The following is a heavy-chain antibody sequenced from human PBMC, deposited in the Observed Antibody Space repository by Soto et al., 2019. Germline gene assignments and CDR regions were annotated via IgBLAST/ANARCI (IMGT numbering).Heavy chain of an antibody. Sequence: QVQLQESGPGLVKPSQTLSLTCTVSGDSISNGDNYWTWIRQLPGKGLEWIGYIYYTGSTNYNPSLKTRLSLSVDTSTNQFFLNLTSVTAADTAVYFCARSRGTLQHGSNSNYFDSWGQGTLVSVAS. D-gene: IGHD1-1*01. CDR2: IYYTGST. CDR3: ARSRGTLQHGSNSNYFDS. J-gene: IGHJ4*02. CDR1: GDSISNGDNY. V-gene: IGHV4-31*03.